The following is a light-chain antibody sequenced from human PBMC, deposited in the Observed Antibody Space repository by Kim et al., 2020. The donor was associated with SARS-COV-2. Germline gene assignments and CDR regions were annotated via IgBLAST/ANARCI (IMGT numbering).Light chain of an antibody. Sequence: EIVMTQSPGTLSVSPGERATLSCRTRQSISIYLAWYQHKPGQAPRLLIYGASARATGIPAKFSATGSGTEFTLTISSLQSEDSAIYYCQQYHEWPRTFGQGTKVDIK. CDR3: QQYHEWPRT. CDR1: QSISIY. V-gene: IGKV3-15*01. J-gene: IGKJ1*01. CDR2: GAS.